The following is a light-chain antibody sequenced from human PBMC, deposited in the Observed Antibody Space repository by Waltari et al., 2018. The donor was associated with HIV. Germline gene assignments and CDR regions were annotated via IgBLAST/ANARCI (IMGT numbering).Light chain of an antibody. Sequence: QSALTQPASVSGSPGQSITISCPGTSSDVGGNNYVSWYQYHPGKAPKLMIYEVSNRPSGVSNRFSGSKSGNTASLTISGLQAEDEGDYYCSSYTRSSTLFGGGTKLTVL. CDR3: SSYTRSSTL. V-gene: IGLV2-14*01. CDR2: EVS. CDR1: SSDVGGNNY. J-gene: IGLJ2*01.